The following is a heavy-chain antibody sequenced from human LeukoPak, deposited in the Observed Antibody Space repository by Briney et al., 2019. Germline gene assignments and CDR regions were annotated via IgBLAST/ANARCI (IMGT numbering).Heavy chain of an antibody. J-gene: IGHJ4*02. CDR2: LYTSAST. Sequence: SETLSLTCTVSGGTISSYSWSWIRQPAGKGLEWIGRLYTSASTNHNPSLKSRVTMSVDTSKNQFSLKLSSVTAADTAVYYCARDYCSSSSCFNFDYWGQGTLVTVSS. V-gene: IGHV4-4*07. CDR3: ARDYCSSSSCFNFDY. D-gene: IGHD2-2*01. CDR1: GGTISSYS.